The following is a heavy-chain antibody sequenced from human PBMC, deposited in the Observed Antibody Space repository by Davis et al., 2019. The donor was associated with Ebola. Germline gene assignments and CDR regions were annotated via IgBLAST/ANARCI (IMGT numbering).Heavy chain of an antibody. Sequence: GESLKISCAASGFTFSSYSMNWVRQAPGKGLEWVSYISSSSSTIYYADSVKGRFTISRDNAKNSLYLQMNSLRDEDTAVYYCARDERRWLRYGMDVWGKGTTVTVSS. CDR2: ISSSSSTI. CDR3: ARDERRWLRYGMDV. J-gene: IGHJ6*04. D-gene: IGHD5-24*01. CDR1: GFTFSSYS. V-gene: IGHV3-48*02.